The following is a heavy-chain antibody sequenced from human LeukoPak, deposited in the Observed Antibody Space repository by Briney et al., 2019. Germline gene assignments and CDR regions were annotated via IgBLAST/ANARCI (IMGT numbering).Heavy chain of an antibody. V-gene: IGHV1-24*01. J-gene: IGHJ4*02. CDR3: ATALGDYGDYGVLPGPNDY. D-gene: IGHD4-17*01. CDR2: FDPEDGET. CDR1: GYTLTELS. Sequence: ASVKVSCKVSGYTLTELSMHWVRQAPGKGLEWMGGFDPEDGETIYAQKFQGRATMTEDTSTDTAYMELSSLRSEDTAVYYCATALGDYGDYGVLPGPNDYWGQGTLVTVSS.